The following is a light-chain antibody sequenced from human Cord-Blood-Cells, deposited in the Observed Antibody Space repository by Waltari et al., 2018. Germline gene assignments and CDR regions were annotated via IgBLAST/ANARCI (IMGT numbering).Light chain of an antibody. J-gene: IGKJ5*01. CDR3: QQRSNWPPIT. V-gene: IGKV3-11*01. CDR2: DAS. Sequence: EIVLTQSPATLSLSPGERDTLSCRASQRVSSYLAWYQQKPGQAPRLLIYDASNRATCIPARFSGSGSGTDFTLTISSLEPEDFAVYYCQQRSNWPPITFGQGTRLEIK. CDR1: QRVSSY.